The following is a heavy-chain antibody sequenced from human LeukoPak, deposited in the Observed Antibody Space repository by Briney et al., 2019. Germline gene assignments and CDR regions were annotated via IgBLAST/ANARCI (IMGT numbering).Heavy chain of an antibody. CDR3: AREELVHYYYYMDV. J-gene: IGHJ6*03. Sequence: SETLSLTCTVSGGSISSYYWSWIRQPAGKGLEWIGRTYTSGSTNYNPSLKSRVTMSVDTSKNQFSLKLSSVTAADTAVYYCAREELVHYYYYMDVWGKGTTVTVSS. CDR1: GGSISSYY. V-gene: IGHV4-4*07. CDR2: TYTSGST. D-gene: IGHD6-6*01.